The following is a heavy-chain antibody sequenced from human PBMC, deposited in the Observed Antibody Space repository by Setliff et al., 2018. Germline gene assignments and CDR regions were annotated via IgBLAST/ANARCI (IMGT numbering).Heavy chain of an antibody. CDR2: INPSGGAT. CDR3: ARDGISWLMWFDP. D-gene: IGHD3-16*01. V-gene: IGHV1-46*02. CDR1: GYTFNNFG. Sequence: ASVKVSCKASGYTFNNFGISWVRQAPGQGLEWMGIINPSGGATNYAQKFQGRVTMTSDTSTSTVYMQLSSLRFDDTAVYYCARDGISWLMWFDPWGQGTLVTVS. J-gene: IGHJ5*02.